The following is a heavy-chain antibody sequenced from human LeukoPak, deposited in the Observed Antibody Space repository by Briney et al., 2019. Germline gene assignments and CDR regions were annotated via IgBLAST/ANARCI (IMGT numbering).Heavy chain of an antibody. Sequence: GGSLRLSCAASGFSFSTYEMNWVRQAPGKGLEWVSYIVRSGSTIYYADSVKGRFTISRDNAKNSLFLQMNSLRAEDTAVYYCARGGYCSGGICYYLNAFDIWGQGTKVTVSS. V-gene: IGHV3-48*03. CDR1: GFSFSTYE. CDR3: ARGGYCSGGICYYLNAFDI. D-gene: IGHD2-15*01. CDR2: IVRSGSTI. J-gene: IGHJ3*02.